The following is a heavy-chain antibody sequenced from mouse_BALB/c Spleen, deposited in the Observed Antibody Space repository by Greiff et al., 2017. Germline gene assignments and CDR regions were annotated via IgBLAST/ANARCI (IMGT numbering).Heavy chain of an antibody. CDR1: GFNFSSYG. CDR3: ARQRGAATY. V-gene: IGHV5-6*01. CDR2: ISSGGSYT. J-gene: IGHJ3*01. D-gene: IGHD3-3*01. Sequence: EVQVVESGGGLVKPGGSLKLSCAASGFNFSSYGMSWVRQTPDKRLEWVATISSGGSYTYYPDSVKGRFTISRDNAKNTLYLQMSSLKSEDTAMYYCARQRGAATYWGQGTLVTVSA.